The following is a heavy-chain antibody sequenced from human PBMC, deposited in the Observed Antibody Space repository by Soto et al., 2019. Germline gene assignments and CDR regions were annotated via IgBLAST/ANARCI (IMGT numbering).Heavy chain of an antibody. CDR3: AKEQEAPFSYFEY. CDR2: ISYDGSNK. V-gene: IGHV3-30*18. J-gene: IGHJ4*02. Sequence: GGSLRLSCAASGFTFSSYGMHWVRQAPGKGLEWVAVISYDGSNKYYADSVKGRFTISRDNSKNTLYLQMNSLRAEDTAVYYCAKEQEAPFSYFEYWGQGTLVTVSS. CDR1: GFTFSSYG.